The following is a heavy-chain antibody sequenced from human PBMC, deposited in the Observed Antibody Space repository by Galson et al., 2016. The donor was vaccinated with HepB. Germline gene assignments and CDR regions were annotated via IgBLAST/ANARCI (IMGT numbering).Heavy chain of an antibody. V-gene: IGHV3-21*01. CDR3: ARDTKDFWP. J-gene: IGHJ5*02. D-gene: IGHD3-3*01. Sequence: GPEWVSSISRTSSYTHYADSVMGRFTISRDNAKKSLYLETNSLRAEDTAVYYCARDTKDFWPWGQGTLVTVSS. CDR2: ISRTSSYT.